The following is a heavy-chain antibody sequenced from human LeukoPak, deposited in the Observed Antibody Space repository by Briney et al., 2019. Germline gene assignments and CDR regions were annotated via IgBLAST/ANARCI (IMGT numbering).Heavy chain of an antibody. Sequence: GGSLRLSCAPSGFTFSHHWMHWARQVPGKGLVWVPRINSDGSSTTYADSVKGRFTISRDNARNTLYLQMNSLRAEDTAVHYCARATSYSNYGMDVWGQGTTVTVSS. CDR1: GFTFSHHW. J-gene: IGHJ6*02. CDR3: ARATSYSNYGMDV. CDR2: INSDGSST. D-gene: IGHD6-13*01. V-gene: IGHV3-74*01.